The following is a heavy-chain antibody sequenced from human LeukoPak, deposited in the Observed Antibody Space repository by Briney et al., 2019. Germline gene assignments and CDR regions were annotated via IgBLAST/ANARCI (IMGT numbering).Heavy chain of an antibody. Sequence: GGSLRLSCAASGFTFSSYAMSWVRQAPGKGLEWVSAISGSGGSTYYADSVKGRFTISRDNSKNTLYLQMNSLRAEDTALYYCAKDSGSGHYGMDVWGQGTTVTVSS. CDR2: ISGSGGST. D-gene: IGHD1-26*01. V-gene: IGHV3-23*01. J-gene: IGHJ6*02. CDR1: GFTFSSYA. CDR3: AKDSGSGHYGMDV.